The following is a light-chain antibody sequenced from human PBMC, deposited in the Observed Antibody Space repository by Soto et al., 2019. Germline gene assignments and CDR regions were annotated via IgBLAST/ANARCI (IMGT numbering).Light chain of an antibody. V-gene: IGLV2-11*01. CDR2: DVS. CDR3: CSYTGRYTPYV. CDR1: SSDVGGYNY. Sequence: QSALTQPRSVSGSPGQSVTISCTGTSSDVGGYNYVSWYQQHPGKAPKLMIYDVSKRPSGVPDRFSGSKSGNTASLTISGLQAEDEADYYCCSYTGRYTPYVFGTGTKLIVL. J-gene: IGLJ1*01.